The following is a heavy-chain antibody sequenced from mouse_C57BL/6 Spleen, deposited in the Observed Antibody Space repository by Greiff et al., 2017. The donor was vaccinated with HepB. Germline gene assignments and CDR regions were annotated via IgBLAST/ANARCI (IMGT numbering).Heavy chain of an antibody. CDR3: ARDYGNYVHYFDY. CDR1: GYTFTDHT. J-gene: IGHJ2*01. V-gene: IGHV1-78*01. Sequence: VQLQESDAELVKPGASVKISCKVSGYTFTDHTIHWMKQRPEQGLEWIGYIYPRDGSTKYNEKFKGKATLTADKSSSTAYMQLNSLTSEDSAVYLCARDYGNYVHYFDYWGQGTTLTVSS. D-gene: IGHD2-1*01. CDR2: IYPRDGST.